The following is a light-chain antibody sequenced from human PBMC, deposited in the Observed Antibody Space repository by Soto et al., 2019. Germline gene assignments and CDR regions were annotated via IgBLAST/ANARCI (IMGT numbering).Light chain of an antibody. Sequence: DIQMTQSPSSVSASVGDRVTITCRTSQGISSWLAWYQQKPGQAPKLLIYAASSLQSGVPSRFSGSGSGTVFPLPITSLQPEDFATYYCHPANSFPLTFGGGPKVEIK. CDR1: QGISSW. V-gene: IGKV1-12*01. J-gene: IGKJ4*01. CDR2: AAS. CDR3: HPANSFPLT.